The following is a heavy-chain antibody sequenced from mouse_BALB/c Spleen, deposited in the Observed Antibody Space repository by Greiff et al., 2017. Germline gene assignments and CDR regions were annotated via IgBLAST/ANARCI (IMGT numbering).Heavy chain of an antibody. CDR2: IWAGGST. CDR1: GFSLTSYG. D-gene: IGHD1-2*01. CDR3: AREELLRPVGGFAY. Sequence: VQLVESGPGLVAPSQSLSITCTVSGFSLTSYGVHWVRQPPGKGLEWLGVIWAGGSTNYNSALMSRLSISKDNSKSQVFLKMNSLQTDDTAMYYCAREELLRPVGGFAYWGQGTLVTVSA. V-gene: IGHV2-9*02. J-gene: IGHJ3*01.